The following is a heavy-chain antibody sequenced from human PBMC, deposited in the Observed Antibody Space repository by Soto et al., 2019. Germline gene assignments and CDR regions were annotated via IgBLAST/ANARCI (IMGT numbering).Heavy chain of an antibody. V-gene: IGHV3-48*03. D-gene: IGHD3-10*01. J-gene: IGHJ4*02. Sequence: SLSLSCASSGFTFSSYEMNWVRQAPGKGLEWVSYISSSGSTIYYADSVKGRFTISRDNYKNTLYLQMNNLGREDTAIYYCTKDQLYYTWGQGAMVTVSS. CDR2: ISSSGSTI. CDR3: TKDQLYYT. CDR1: GFTFSSYE.